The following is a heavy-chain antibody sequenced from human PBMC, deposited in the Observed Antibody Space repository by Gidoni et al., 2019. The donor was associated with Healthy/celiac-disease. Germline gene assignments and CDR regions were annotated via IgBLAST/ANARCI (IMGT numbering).Heavy chain of an antibody. CDR2: TNPNSGGT. J-gene: IGHJ5*02. Sequence: GAEVMKPGASVKASCKASGYTFIGYYMPWVRQAPGQGLAWRGWTNPNSGGTNSAQKFQGRVTWARDTSISAGYMGLSRLRSDDTAVYYGAGEARGYCSSTSWYRWFDTWGQGTLVTVSS. CDR3: AGEARGYCSSTSWYRWFDT. V-gene: IGHV1-2*02. D-gene: IGHD2-2*01. CDR1: GYTFIGYY.